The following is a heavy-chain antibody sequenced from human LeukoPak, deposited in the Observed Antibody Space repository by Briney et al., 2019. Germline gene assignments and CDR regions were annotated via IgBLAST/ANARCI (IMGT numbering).Heavy chain of an antibody. J-gene: IGHJ4*02. CDR1: GYTLTELS. CDR3: ATALVGIVGAQIRPDY. Sequence: GASVKVSCKVSGYTLTELSMHWVRQAPGKGLEWMGGFDPEDGETIYAQKFQGRVTMTEDTSTDTAYMELSSLRSEDTAVYYCATALVGIVGAQIRPDYWGQGTLVTVSS. CDR2: FDPEDGET. D-gene: IGHD1-26*01. V-gene: IGHV1-24*01.